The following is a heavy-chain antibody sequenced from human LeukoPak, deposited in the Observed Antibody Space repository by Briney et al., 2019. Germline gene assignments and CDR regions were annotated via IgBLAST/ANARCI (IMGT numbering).Heavy chain of an antibody. Sequence: PGRSLRLSCAASGFTFSSYGMHWVRQAPGKGLEWVAVIWYDGSNKYYADSVKGRYTISRDNSKNTLYLQMNSLRAEDTAVYYCARDQPAAIIAARLAPAGLDYWGQGTLVTVSS. J-gene: IGHJ4*02. CDR3: ARDQPAAIIAARLAPAGLDY. D-gene: IGHD6-6*01. CDR2: IWYDGSNK. V-gene: IGHV3-33*01. CDR1: GFTFSSYG.